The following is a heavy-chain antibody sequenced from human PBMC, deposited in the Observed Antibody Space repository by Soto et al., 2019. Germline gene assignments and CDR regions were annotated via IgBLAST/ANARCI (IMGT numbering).Heavy chain of an antibody. D-gene: IGHD3-3*01. CDR1: RFTFSSYW. V-gene: IGHV3-74*01. J-gene: IGHJ4*02. CDR2: INSDGNIT. Sequence: GGSLTLSCAASRFTFSSYWMHWVRQAPGKGLVWVSRINSDGNITSNADSVKGRFTISRDNSDNPLHLKMNRLRVEDTAVYYCATYDFWRFDYWGQGIVVTVSS. CDR3: ATYDFWRFDY.